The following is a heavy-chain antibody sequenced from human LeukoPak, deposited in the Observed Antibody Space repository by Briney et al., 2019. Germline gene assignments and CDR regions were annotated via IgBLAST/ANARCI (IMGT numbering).Heavy chain of an antibody. CDR1: GFTFSDYS. D-gene: IGHD1-7*01. CDR3: ARDIAGRELLDY. Sequence: GGSLRLSCAASGFTFSDYSMNWVRQAPGKGLEWVSSISSSSDYIYHADSLKGRFTISRDNARNSLYLQMSSLRAEDTAVYYCARDIAGRELLDYWGQGTLVTVSS. V-gene: IGHV3-21*01. J-gene: IGHJ4*02. CDR2: ISSSSDYI.